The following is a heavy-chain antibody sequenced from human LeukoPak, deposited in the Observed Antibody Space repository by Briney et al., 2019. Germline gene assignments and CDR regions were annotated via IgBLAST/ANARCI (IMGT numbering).Heavy chain of an antibody. J-gene: IGHJ4*02. Sequence: GRSLRLSCAASGFTFSSYAMHWVRQAPGKGLEWVAVISYDGSNKYYADSVKGRFTISRDNAKNSLYLQMNSLRAEDMALYYCAKGGYLIHWGQGTLVTVSS. CDR3: AKGGYLIH. CDR2: ISYDGSNK. D-gene: IGHD2-21*01. V-gene: IGHV3-30-3*01. CDR1: GFTFSSYA.